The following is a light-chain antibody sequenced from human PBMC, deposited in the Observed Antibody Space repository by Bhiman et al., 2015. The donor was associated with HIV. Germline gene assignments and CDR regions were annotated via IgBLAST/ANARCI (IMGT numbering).Light chain of an antibody. CDR3: SSYTSSSTLV. V-gene: IGLV2-14*03. Sequence: QSALTQPASVSGSPGQSITISCTGTSSDIGGFNYVSWYQQYPGKAPKLIIYDVTVRPSGVSNRFSGSSSGSTASLTISGLXAEDEADYYCSSYTSSSTLVFGGGTKLTAL. CDR2: DVT. J-gene: IGLJ2*01. CDR1: SSDIGGFNY.